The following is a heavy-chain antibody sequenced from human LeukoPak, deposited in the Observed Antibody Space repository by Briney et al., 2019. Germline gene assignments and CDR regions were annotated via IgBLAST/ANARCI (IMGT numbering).Heavy chain of an antibody. CDR1: GFTFSSYS. CDR2: ISYDGNEK. Sequence: GGSLTLSCAASGFTFSSYSMNWVRQTPAKGLEWVAVISYDGNEKYQADSVKGRFTISRDNSRNTLYLQMNSLRLEDTAVYYCARGDRGTAAGNNWFNLWGQRTLVTVSS. CDR3: ARGDRGTAAGNNWFNL. J-gene: IGHJ5*02. V-gene: IGHV3-30*03. D-gene: IGHD6-13*01.